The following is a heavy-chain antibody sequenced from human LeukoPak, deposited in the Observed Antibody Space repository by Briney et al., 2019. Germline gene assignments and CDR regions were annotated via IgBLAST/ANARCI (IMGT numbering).Heavy chain of an antibody. Sequence: PGGSLRLSCAASGFTFSSYSMNWVRQAPGKGLEWVSSISSSSSYIYYADSVKGRFTISRDNAKNSLYLQMNSLRAEDTAVYYCARDQRQQLAHYGMDVWGQGTTVTVSS. J-gene: IGHJ6*02. D-gene: IGHD6-13*01. CDR2: ISSSSSYI. V-gene: IGHV3-21*01. CDR3: ARDQRQQLAHYGMDV. CDR1: GFTFSSYS.